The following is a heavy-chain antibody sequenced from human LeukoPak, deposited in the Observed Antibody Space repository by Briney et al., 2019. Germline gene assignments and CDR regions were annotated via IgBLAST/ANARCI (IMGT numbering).Heavy chain of an antibody. CDR1: GFTFSSYA. CDR3: AKDQTQYYDFWSGYLYYFDY. J-gene: IGHJ4*02. Sequence: GGSLRLSCAASGFTFSSYAMSWVRQAPGKGLEWVSAISGSGGSTYYADSVKGRFTISRDNSKNTLYLQMNSLRAEDTAVYYCAKDQTQYYDFWSGYLYYFDYWGQGTLVTVSS. D-gene: IGHD3-3*01. V-gene: IGHV3-23*01. CDR2: ISGSGGST.